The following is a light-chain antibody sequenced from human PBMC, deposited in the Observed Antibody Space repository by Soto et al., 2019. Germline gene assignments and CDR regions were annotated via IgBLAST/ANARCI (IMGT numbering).Light chain of an antibody. V-gene: IGKV3-11*01. Sequence: EIVLTQSPATLSLSPGESVTLSCRASQLFSSNLAWYQRRPGQAPRLLIYGSSNRATGIPARFSGSGSGTDFTLTISSLEPEDFAVYYCQQRSNWPPFTFGQGTRL. CDR2: GSS. J-gene: IGKJ5*01. CDR1: QLFSSN. CDR3: QQRSNWPPFT.